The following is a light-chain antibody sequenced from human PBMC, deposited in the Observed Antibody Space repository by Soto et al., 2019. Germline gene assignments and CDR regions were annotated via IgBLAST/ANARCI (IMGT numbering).Light chain of an antibody. CDR3: ASYTSGSTLGV. CDR1: SSDVGGYNY. CDR2: EVS. Sequence: QSALTQPASVSGSPGQSITISCTGTSSDVGGYNYVSWYQQHPGKVPKLMIYEVSNRPSRVSNRFSASKSGNTASLTISGLQAEDEADYYCASYTSGSTLGVFGTGTKVTVL. V-gene: IGLV2-14*01. J-gene: IGLJ1*01.